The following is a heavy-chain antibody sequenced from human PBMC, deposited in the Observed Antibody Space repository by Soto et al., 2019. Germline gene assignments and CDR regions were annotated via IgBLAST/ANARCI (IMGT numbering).Heavy chain of an antibody. V-gene: IGHV4-30-4*01. D-gene: IGHD3-22*01. Sequence: QVQLQESGPGLVKPSQTLSLTCTVSGDSSGNYYWSWIRQPPGKGLEWIGYIYYSGGTYYNPSLKSRVTISLDTSKNQFSLKLSSVTAADTAVYYCAREVIAGGLYFDYWGQGTLVTVSS. J-gene: IGHJ4*02. CDR2: IYYSGGT. CDR3: AREVIAGGLYFDY. CDR1: GDSSGNYY.